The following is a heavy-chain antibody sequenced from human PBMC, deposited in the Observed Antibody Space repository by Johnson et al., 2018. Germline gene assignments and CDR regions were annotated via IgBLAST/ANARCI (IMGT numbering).Heavy chain of an antibody. V-gene: IGHV3-21*01. CDR1: GFTFSSYS. Sequence: VQLVESGGGLVKPGGSLRLSCAASGFTFSSYSMNWVRQAPGKGLEWVSSISSSSSYIYYADSVKGRFTSSRDNSKNTLYLQMNSLRAEDTAVYYCAKDWEIAAVGTGGYFHHWGQGTLVTVSS. J-gene: IGHJ1*01. CDR3: AKDWEIAAVGTGGYFHH. CDR2: ISSSSSYI. D-gene: IGHD6-13*01.